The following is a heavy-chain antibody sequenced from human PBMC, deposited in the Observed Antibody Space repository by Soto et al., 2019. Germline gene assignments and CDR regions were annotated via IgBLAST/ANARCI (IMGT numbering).Heavy chain of an antibody. D-gene: IGHD6-13*01. CDR3: ARASSSWSLSDDY. CDR1: GFTFSSYA. J-gene: IGHJ4*02. Sequence: QVQLVESGGGVVQPGRSLRLSCAASGFTFSSYAMHWVRQAPGKGLEWVAVISYDGSNKYYADSVKGRFTISRDKSKNTLYLQMNSLRAEDTAVYYCARASSSWSLSDDYWGQGTLVTVSS. V-gene: IGHV3-30-3*01. CDR2: ISYDGSNK.